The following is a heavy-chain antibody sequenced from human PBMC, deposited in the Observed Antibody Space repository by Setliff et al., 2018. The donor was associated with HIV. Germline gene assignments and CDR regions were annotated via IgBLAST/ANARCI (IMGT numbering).Heavy chain of an antibody. CDR3: AREATPRHSSGWVYFDY. CDR2: INTHSGYT. Sequence: ASVKVSCKASGYTFNNYGISWVRQAPGQGLEWMGWINTHSGYTNYAQNVQGRVTVTMDTSTSTAYMELRSLKSDDTAVYYCAREATPRHSSGWVYFDYWGQGMMVTVSS. V-gene: IGHV1-18*01. CDR1: GYTFNNYG. J-gene: IGHJ4*02. D-gene: IGHD6-19*01.